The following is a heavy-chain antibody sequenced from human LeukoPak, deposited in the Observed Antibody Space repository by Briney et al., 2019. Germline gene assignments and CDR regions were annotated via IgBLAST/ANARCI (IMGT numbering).Heavy chain of an antibody. CDR1: GFTFSSYA. D-gene: IGHD3-22*01. J-gene: IGHJ4*02. Sequence: GGSLRLSCAASGFTFSSYAMHWVRQAPGKGLEWVAVISYDGSNKYYADSVKGRFTISRDNSKNTLYLQMNSLRAEDTAVYYCARETYDSSGYRPPGGYWGQGTLVTVSS. CDR2: ISYDGSNK. V-gene: IGHV3-30-3*01. CDR3: ARETYDSSGYRPPGGY.